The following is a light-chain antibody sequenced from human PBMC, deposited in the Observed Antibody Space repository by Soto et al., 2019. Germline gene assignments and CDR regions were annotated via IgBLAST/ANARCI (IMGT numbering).Light chain of an antibody. V-gene: IGKV1-39*01. CDR2: AAS. CDR1: QSISSH. Sequence: DLQMTQSPSSLSASVGDSVSISCRASQSISSHLNWYQQKPGIAPKLLIFAASTLQSGVPSRFSGSGSGTDFSLTISSLQPEDFVTYYCQQSYSPPFTFGXGTKXDX. J-gene: IGKJ3*01. CDR3: QQSYSPPFT.